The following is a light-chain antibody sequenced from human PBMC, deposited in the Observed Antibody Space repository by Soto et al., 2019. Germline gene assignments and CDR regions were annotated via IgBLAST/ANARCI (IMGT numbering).Light chain of an antibody. CDR2: DAF. J-gene: IGKJ5*01. CDR1: QSVNNF. CDR3: HQASNWPLT. Sequence: EIVLTQSPATLSLSPGERATLSCRASQSVNNFLAWYPQKPGQSPGIIIYDAFNRTTGIPARFSGSGSGTDFTLTSSSLEPKDFGLYDGHQASNWPLTFGQGTRLEIK. V-gene: IGKV3-11*01.